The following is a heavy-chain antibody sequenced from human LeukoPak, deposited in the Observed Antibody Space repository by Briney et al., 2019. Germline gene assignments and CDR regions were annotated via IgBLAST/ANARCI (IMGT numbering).Heavy chain of an antibody. Sequence: SETLSLTCTVSGGSISSGSYYWSWIRQPAGKGLEWIGRIYTSGSTNYNPSLKSRVTISVDTSRNQFSLKVSSVTAADTAVYYCARVKDPGGYYYYYYMDIWGKGNTVTVSS. J-gene: IGHJ6*03. CDR3: ARVKDPGGYYYYYYMDI. V-gene: IGHV4-61*02. CDR2: IYTSGST. D-gene: IGHD3-16*01. CDR1: GGSISSGSYY.